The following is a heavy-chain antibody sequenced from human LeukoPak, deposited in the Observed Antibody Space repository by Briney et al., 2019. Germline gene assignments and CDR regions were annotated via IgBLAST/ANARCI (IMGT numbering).Heavy chain of an antibody. CDR2: IRYDGSNK. J-gene: IGHJ4*02. V-gene: IGHV3-30*02. D-gene: IGHD3-3*01. Sequence: PGGSLRLSCAASGFTFSSYGMHWVRQAPGKGLEWVAFIRYDGSNKYYADSVKGRFTISRDNSKNTLYLQMNSLRAEDTAEYYCAKDHDDFPGSGYWGQGTLVTVSS. CDR3: AKDHDDFPGSGY. CDR1: GFTFSSYG.